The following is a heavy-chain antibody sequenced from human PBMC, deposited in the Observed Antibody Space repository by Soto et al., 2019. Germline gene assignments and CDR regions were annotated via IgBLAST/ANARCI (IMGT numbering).Heavy chain of an antibody. J-gene: IGHJ4*02. CDR2: IYHSGST. D-gene: IGHD5-12*01. CDR3: AKDGRNGYNLFY. V-gene: IGHV4-4*02. CDR1: GDSISSGGW. Sequence: QVQLQESGPGVVKPSGTLSLTCAVSGDSISSGGWWSWVRQPPGKGLEWIGEIYHSGSTNYNPSXXXXXXXXXXXXXXXXXXNRXSVNVADTAIYYCAKDGRNGYNLFYWGQGTRVTVSS.